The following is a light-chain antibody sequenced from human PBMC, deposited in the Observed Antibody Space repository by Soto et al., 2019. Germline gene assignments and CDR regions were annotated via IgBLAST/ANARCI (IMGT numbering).Light chain of an antibody. Sequence: DIQMTQSPSTLSASVGDRVTITCRASQSISRWLTWYQQKPGKAPKVLIYDASSLESGVPSRFSGSGSGTEFTLTITCLQPDDSATYNCQQYNSPATFGQGTKLEIK. CDR1: QSISRW. J-gene: IGKJ2*01. V-gene: IGKV1-5*01. CDR3: QQYNSPAT. CDR2: DAS.